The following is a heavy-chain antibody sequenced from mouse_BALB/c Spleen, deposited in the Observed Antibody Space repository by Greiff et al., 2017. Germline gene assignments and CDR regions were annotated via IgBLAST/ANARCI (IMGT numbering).Heavy chain of an antibody. CDR1: GFSLTSYG. V-gene: IGHV2-9*02. CDR2: IWAGGST. Sequence: VQLVESGPGLVAPSQSLSITCTVSGFSLTSYGVHWVRQPPGKGLEWLGVIWAGGSTNYNSALMSRLSISKDNSKSQVFLKMNSLQTDDTAMYYCARELRLPFDYAMDYWGQGTSVTVSS. D-gene: IGHD1-2*01. J-gene: IGHJ4*01. CDR3: ARELRLPFDYAMDY.